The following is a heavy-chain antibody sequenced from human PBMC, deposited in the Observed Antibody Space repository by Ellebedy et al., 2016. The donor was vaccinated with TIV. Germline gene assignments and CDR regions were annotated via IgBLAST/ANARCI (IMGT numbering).Heavy chain of an antibody. D-gene: IGHD2-21*01. CDR1: EFIVSSYS. Sequence: GGSLRLSXAGSEFIVSSYSMHWARQAPGKGLEWVAIIKQDGSEKYYADSVKGRFIISRDNAKNTVHLQMNSVRADDTAVYYCATGRDCGGASCSGLPYYGMDVWGQGITVIVSS. V-gene: IGHV3-7*01. J-gene: IGHJ6*02. CDR2: IKQDGSEK. CDR3: ATGRDCGGASCSGLPYYGMDV.